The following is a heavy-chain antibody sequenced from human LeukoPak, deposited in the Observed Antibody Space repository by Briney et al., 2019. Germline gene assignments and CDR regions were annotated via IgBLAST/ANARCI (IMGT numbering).Heavy chain of an antibody. D-gene: IGHD2/OR15-2a*01. J-gene: IGHJ5*02. V-gene: IGHV4-61*01. Sequence: SETLSLTCTVSGGSVSSGTYYWSWIRQPPGKALEWIGYIYYTGSATYGPSLKSRVTISVDTSKNQFSLKLSSVTAADTAVYYCARAGGDYFNWFDPWGQGTLVTVSS. CDR3: ARAGGDYFNWFDP. CDR2: IYYTGSA. CDR1: GGSVSSGTYY.